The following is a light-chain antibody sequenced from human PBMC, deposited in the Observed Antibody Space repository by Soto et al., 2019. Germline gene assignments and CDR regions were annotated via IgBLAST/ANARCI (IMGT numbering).Light chain of an antibody. CDR3: QQYNNSPRNT. Sequence: EIILTQSPAILSVSPGERATLSCRASQSVSSNLAWYQQKPGQAPRLLIYGASTRATGIPARFSGSGSGTEFTLTISSLQSEDFAVYYCQQYNNSPRNTFGQGTRLEIK. J-gene: IGKJ5*01. CDR2: GAS. V-gene: IGKV3-15*01. CDR1: QSVSSN.